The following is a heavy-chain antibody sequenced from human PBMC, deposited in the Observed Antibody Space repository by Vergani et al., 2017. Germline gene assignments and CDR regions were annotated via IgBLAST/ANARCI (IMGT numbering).Heavy chain of an antibody. V-gene: IGHV1-18*01. Sequence: QVQLVQSGAEVKKPGASVKVSCKTSGYTFTSYGISWVRQAPGQGLEWMGWISAYNGNTNYAQKLQGRVTMTTDTSTSTAYMELRSLRSDDTAVYYCARDPYDFWSGYYGNWFDPWGQGTLVTVSS. CDR3: ARDPYDFWSGYYGNWFDP. D-gene: IGHD3-3*01. CDR1: GYTFTSYG. J-gene: IGHJ5*02. CDR2: ISAYNGNT.